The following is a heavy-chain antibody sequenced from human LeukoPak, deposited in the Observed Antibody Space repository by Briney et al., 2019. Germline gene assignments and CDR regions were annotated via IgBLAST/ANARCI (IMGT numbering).Heavy chain of an antibody. Sequence: SETLSLTCAVSGGSISSGGYAWGWIRQPPGKGLEWIGYIYDSGSTYYNPSLQSRVTVSLDRSKNQFSLKLSSVTAADTAVYYCARYGGSGAYFFDFWGQGTLVTVSS. V-gene: IGHV4-30-2*01. CDR2: IYDSGST. CDR1: GGSISSGGYA. J-gene: IGHJ4*02. CDR3: ARYGGSGAYFFDF. D-gene: IGHD3-10*01.